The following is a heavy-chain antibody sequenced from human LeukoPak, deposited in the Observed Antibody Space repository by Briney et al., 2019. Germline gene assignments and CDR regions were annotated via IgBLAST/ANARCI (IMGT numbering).Heavy chain of an antibody. D-gene: IGHD3-16*01. Sequence: ASETLSLTCTVSDGSITSYYWSWIRQPPGKGLEWIGYIYYTGSTNYNPSLKSRVTISVDTSKNQFSLKLSSVTAADTAVYYCARGLIRTAPGQLWDIGQPGDYWGQGTLVTVSS. CDR3: ARGLIRTAPGQLWDIGQPGDY. CDR2: IYYTGST. CDR1: DGSITSYY. J-gene: IGHJ4*02. V-gene: IGHV4-59*12.